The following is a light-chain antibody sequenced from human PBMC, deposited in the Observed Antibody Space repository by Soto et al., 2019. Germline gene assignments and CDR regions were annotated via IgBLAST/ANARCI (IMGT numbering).Light chain of an antibody. CDR2: GVT. V-gene: IGLV2-14*01. CDR1: SSDVGGYNY. J-gene: IGLJ3*02. Sequence: QSALTQPASVSGSPGQSITISCTGTSSDVGGYNYVSWYQQYPGKAPKLMIYGVTNRPSGVSNRFSGSKTGNTASLTISGLQAEDEAYYYCAAWDDSLNGRVFGGGTKLTVL. CDR3: AAWDDSLNGRV.